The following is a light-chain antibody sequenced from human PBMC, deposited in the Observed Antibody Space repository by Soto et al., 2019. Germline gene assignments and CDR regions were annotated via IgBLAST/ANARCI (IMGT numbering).Light chain of an antibody. J-gene: IGKJ1*01. V-gene: IGKV4-1*01. CDR2: WAS. CDR1: QSVLYSSNNKNH. CDR3: QQYLTPWWT. Sequence: DIVMTQSPDSLAVSLGERATINCKSSQSVLYSSNNKNHLAWYQQKPGQPPKLLFYWASTRESGVPDRFSGSGSGTDFTLTISSLQAEDVAVYYCQQYLTPWWTFGQGTKVEFK.